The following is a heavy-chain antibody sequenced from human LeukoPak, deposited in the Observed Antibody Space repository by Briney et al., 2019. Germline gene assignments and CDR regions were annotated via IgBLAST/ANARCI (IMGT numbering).Heavy chain of an antibody. CDR1: GFTVSTSY. CDR3: AKEGCSTSSCLSS. CDR2: IYSAGPT. V-gene: IGHV3-53*01. Sequence: PGGSLRLSCVASGFTVSTSYMCWVRQAPGKGLEWVSIIYSAGPTFYADSVKGRFTISRDTSNNTVFLQMNSLRAEDTAMYYCAKEGCSTSSCLSSWGQGTLVTVSS. D-gene: IGHD2-2*01. J-gene: IGHJ5*02.